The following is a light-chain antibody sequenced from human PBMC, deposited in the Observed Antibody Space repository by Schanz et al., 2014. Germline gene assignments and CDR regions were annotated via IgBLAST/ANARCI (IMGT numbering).Light chain of an antibody. V-gene: IGKV3-20*01. Sequence: EIVMTQSPATLSVSPGERATLSCRASQSISSNLAWYQQKPGQAPRLLIYGASIRASGIPDRFSGSGSGTDFTLTISRLEPEDFAVYYCHHYGSSPPRTFGQGTKVEIK. CDR1: QSISSN. J-gene: IGKJ1*01. CDR3: HHYGSSPPRT. CDR2: GAS.